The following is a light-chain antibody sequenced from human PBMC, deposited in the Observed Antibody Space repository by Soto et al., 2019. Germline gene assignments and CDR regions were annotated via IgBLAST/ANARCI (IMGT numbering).Light chain of an antibody. CDR1: QTISSW. J-gene: IGKJ1*01. CDR3: QHYNSYSGA. V-gene: IGKV1-5*03. CDR2: KAS. Sequence: DIQMPQSPSTLSGSVGDTVTITGRASQTISSWLAWYQQKPGNAPKLLIYKASTLKSGVPSRFSGSGSGTEFTLTISSLQPDDFATYYCQHYNSYSGAFGQGTKVDI.